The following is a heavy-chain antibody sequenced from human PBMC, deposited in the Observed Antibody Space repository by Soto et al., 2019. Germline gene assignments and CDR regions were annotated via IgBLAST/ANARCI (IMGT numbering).Heavy chain of an antibody. D-gene: IGHD3-3*01. CDR1: GGSFSGYY. Sequence: SETLSLTCAVYGGSFSGYYWSWIRQPPGKGLEWIGEINHSGSTNYNPSLKSRVTISVDTSKNQFSLKLSSATAADTAVYYCARELDFWSGYYPHHYYYYYMDVWGKGTMVTVSS. CDR3: ARELDFWSGYYPHHYYYYYMDV. V-gene: IGHV4-34*01. J-gene: IGHJ6*03. CDR2: INHSGST.